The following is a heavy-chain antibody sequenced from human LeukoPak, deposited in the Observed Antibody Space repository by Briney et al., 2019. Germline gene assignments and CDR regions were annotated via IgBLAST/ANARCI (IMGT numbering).Heavy chain of an antibody. D-gene: IGHD3-9*01. Sequence: SETLSLTCAVSGGSISSSNWWSWVRQPPGKGLEWIGEIYHSGSTNYNPSLKSRVTISVDKSKNQFSLKLSSVTAADTAVYYCARANGYYDILTGYYSGYFDYWGQGTLATVSS. V-gene: IGHV4-4*02. J-gene: IGHJ4*02. CDR3: ARANGYYDILTGYYSGYFDY. CDR2: IYHSGST. CDR1: GGSISSSNW.